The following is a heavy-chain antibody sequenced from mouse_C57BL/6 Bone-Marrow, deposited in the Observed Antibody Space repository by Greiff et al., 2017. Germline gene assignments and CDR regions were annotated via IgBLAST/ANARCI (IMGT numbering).Heavy chain of an antibody. D-gene: IGHD2-4*01. CDR1: GYTFTSYW. CDR3: ARIYDYDVFDY. CDR2: IDPNSGGT. Sequence: QVQLQQPGAELVKPGASVKLSCKASGYTFTSYWMHWVKQRPGQGLEWIGRIDPNSGGTKYNEKFKSKATLTVDKPSSTAYMQLSSLTSEDSAVYYCARIYDYDVFDYWGQGTTLTVSS. V-gene: IGHV1-72*01. J-gene: IGHJ2*01.